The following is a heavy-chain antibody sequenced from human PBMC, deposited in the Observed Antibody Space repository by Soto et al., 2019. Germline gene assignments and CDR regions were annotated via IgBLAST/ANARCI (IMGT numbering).Heavy chain of an antibody. Sequence: SETLSLTCTVSGGSISSSSYYWGWIRQPPGKGLEWIGSIYYSGSTYYNPSLKSRVTISVDTSKNQFSLKLSSVTAADTAVYYCARGVTMVRGGCTDYWGQGTLVTVSS. V-gene: IGHV4-39*01. J-gene: IGHJ4*02. CDR3: ARGVTMVRGGCTDY. CDR1: GGSISSSSYY. CDR2: IYYSGST. D-gene: IGHD3-10*01.